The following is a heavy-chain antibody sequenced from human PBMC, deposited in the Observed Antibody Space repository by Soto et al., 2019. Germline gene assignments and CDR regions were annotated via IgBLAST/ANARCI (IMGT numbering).Heavy chain of an antibody. CDR2: ISYDGSNK. CDR1: GFAFSTYG. Sequence: QVQLVESGGGVVQPGRSLRLSCAASGFAFSTYGMHWVRQAPGKGLEWVAVISYDGSNKYYTDSVKGRFTISSDNSKNTLFLQMNSLRAEDTAVYYCAKDYVLEWLRYYYGMDVWGQGTTVTVSS. CDR3: AKDYVLEWLRYYYGMDV. V-gene: IGHV3-30*18. D-gene: IGHD3-3*01. J-gene: IGHJ6*02.